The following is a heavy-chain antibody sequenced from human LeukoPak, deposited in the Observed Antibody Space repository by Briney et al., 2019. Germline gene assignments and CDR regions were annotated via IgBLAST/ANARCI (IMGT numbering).Heavy chain of an antibody. Sequence: SVKVSCKASGGTFSSYAISWVRQAPGQGPEWMGGIIPIFGTANYAQKFQGRVTITADESTSTAYMELSSLRSEDTAVYYCARANYCSSTSCYPRSAFDIWGQGTMVTVSS. CDR3: ARANYCSSTSCYPRSAFDI. CDR2: IIPIFGTA. D-gene: IGHD2-2*01. J-gene: IGHJ3*02. CDR1: GGTFSSYA. V-gene: IGHV1-69*01.